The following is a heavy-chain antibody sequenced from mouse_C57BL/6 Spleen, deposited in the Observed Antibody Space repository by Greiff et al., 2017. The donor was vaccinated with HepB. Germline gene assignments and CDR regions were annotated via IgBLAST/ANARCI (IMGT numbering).Heavy chain of an antibody. D-gene: IGHD1-1*01. CDR1: GYTFTSYW. V-gene: IGHV1-55*01. Sequence: QVQLQQPGAKLVKPGASVKMSCKASGYTFTSYWITWVKQRPGQGLEWIGDIYPGSGSTNYNEKFKSKATLTVDTSSSTAYMQLSSLTSEDSAVYYCARGDYYGSSFGYAMDYWGQGTSVTVSS. CDR3: ARGDYYGSSFGYAMDY. CDR2: IYPGSGST. J-gene: IGHJ4*01.